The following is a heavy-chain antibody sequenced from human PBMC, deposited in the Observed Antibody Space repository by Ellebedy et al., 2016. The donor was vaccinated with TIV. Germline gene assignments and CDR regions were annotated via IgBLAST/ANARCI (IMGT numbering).Heavy chain of an antibody. V-gene: IGHV3-33*06. CDR1: GFTFSTYG. CDR2: IWYDGSNG. D-gene: IGHD3-9*01. J-gene: IGHJ4*02. CDR3: AKEQSLYYDILTDSFDY. Sequence: GESLKISCAASGFTFSTYGMHWVRQAPGKGLEWVAVIWYDGSNGYYADSVKGRFTISRDNSKNTLNLEMNSLRAEDTAVYYCAKEQSLYYDILTDSFDYWGQGALVTVSS.